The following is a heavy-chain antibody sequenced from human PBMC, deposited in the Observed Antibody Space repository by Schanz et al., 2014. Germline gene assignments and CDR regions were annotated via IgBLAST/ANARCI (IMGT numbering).Heavy chain of an antibody. CDR3: ARDFDDRRGYGSGYWLGDGMDV. CDR2: ISSGSSYA. V-gene: IGHV3-48*04. Sequence: EGQLLESGGGLIQPGGSLRLSCAASGFTFSSYAMSWVRQAPGKGLEWVSDISSGSSYANYADSVKGRFTISRDNAKNSLYLQMNSLRAEDTTVYYCARDFDDRRGYGSGYWLGDGMDVWGQGTTVTVSS. CDR1: GFTFSSYA. D-gene: IGHD3-10*01. J-gene: IGHJ6*02.